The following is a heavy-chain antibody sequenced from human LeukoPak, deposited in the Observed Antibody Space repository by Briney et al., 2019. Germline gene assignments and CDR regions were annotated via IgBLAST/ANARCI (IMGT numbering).Heavy chain of an antibody. D-gene: IGHD2-21*02. J-gene: IGHJ4*02. CDR1: GFTFSSYA. CDR2: ISGSGGST. CDR3: AKDVDVVVTAGFDY. Sequence: GGSLRLSCAASGFTFSSYAMSWVRQAPGKGLEWVSAISGSGGSTYYADSAKGRFTISRDNSKNTLYLQMNSLRAEDTAVYYCAKDVDVVVTAGFDYWGQGTLVTVSS. V-gene: IGHV3-23*01.